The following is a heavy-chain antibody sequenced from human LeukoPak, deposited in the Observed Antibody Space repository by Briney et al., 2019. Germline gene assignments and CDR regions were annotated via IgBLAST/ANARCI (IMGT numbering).Heavy chain of an antibody. CDR3: AKNLVFPAFDY. J-gene: IGHJ4*02. CDR2: LSGSGGRT. CDR1: GFTFSSYA. D-gene: IGHD2-8*01. Sequence: GGSLRLSCAASGFTFSSYAMNWVRQAPGKGLQWVSALSGSGGRTYHADSVKGRFTISRDNYKNTLYLQMNSLRAGDTSVFYCAKNLVFPAFDYCGQGDLVTVSS. V-gene: IGHV3-23*01.